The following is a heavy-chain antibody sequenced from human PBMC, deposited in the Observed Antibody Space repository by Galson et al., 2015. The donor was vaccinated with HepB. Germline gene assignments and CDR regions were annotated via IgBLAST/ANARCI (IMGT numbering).Heavy chain of an antibody. CDR3: ATFYFQSRGFDY. J-gene: IGHJ4*02. D-gene: IGHD2/OR15-2a*01. CDR1: GFTFSSYS. CDR2: ITTSSNTI. Sequence: SLRLSCAASGFTFSSYSMNWVRQAPGKGLEWISYITTSSNTIHYADSVKGRFTISRDNAKNSLYLQMNKLRAEDTAVYYCATFYFQSRGFDYWGQGTLVTVSS. V-gene: IGHV3-48*04.